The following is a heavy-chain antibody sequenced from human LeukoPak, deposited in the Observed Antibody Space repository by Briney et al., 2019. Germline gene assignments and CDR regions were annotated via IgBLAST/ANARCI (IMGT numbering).Heavy chain of an antibody. CDR1: GDSVIYSY. Sequence: SETLSLTCTVSGDSVIYSYWSWIRQPAGKGLELIGRLSAASTPDYNPSLKSRLTMSVDTSKNQFSLRLSSVTAADTAVYYCVRGYHISINNWFDYWGQGALVTVSS. CDR3: VRGYHISINNWFDY. D-gene: IGHD3-3*01. CDR2: LSAASTP. J-gene: IGHJ4*02. V-gene: IGHV4-4*07.